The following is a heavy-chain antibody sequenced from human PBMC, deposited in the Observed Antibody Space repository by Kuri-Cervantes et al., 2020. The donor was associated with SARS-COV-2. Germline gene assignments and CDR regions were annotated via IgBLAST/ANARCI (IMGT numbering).Heavy chain of an antibody. J-gene: IGHJ6*03. D-gene: IGHD4-23*01. CDR3: ARDGSNRYYYYYYMDV. CDR2: INPNSGGT. Sequence: ASVKVSCKASGYTFTGYYMHWVRQAPGQGLEWMGRINPNSGGTNYAQKFQGRVTMTRDTSISTAYMELSRLRSDDTVVYYCARDGSNRYYYYYYMDVWGKGTTVTGYS. V-gene: IGHV1-2*05. CDR1: GYTFTGYY.